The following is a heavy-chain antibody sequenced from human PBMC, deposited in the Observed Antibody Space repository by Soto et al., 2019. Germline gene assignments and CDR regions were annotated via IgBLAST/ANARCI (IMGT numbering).Heavy chain of an antibody. J-gene: IGHJ6*04. D-gene: IGHD2-8*01. CDR2: ISGSGGSA. V-gene: IGHV3-23*01. CDR3: ARGSKYCTKGECYSFYSTAMDV. Sequence: PGGSLRLSCGASGFTFTPYAMSWVRQAPGKGLEWVSSISGSGGSAYCADPVKGRFTISRDNSKNTLYLQMNSLRAEDTAVYYRARGSKYCTKGECYSFYSTAMDVGAKGPTVPFSS. CDR1: GFTFTPYA.